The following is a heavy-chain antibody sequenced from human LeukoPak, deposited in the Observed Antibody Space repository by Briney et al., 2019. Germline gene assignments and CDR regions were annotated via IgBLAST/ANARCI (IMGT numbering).Heavy chain of an antibody. CDR2: ISLNCGSI. CDR1: GFTFDDYA. Sequence: GGSLRLSCAASGFTFDDYAMHWVRQAPGKGQELVWGISLNCGSIGYADSVKGRFTISRDNAKNSLYMQMNSLIAEATALYYCAKDISSRAIAVAGTGAFDIWGQGTMVTVSS. D-gene: IGHD6-19*01. V-gene: IGHV3-9*01. CDR3: AKDISSRAIAVAGTGAFDI. J-gene: IGHJ3*02.